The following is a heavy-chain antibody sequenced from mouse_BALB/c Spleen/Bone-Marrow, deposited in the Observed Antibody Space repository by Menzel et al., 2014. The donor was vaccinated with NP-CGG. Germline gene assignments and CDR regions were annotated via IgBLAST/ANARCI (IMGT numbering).Heavy chain of an antibody. V-gene: IGHV1S127*01. D-gene: IGHD4-1*01. Sequence: QVQLQQSGAELVKPGASVKMSCKASGYTFTSYWMHWVKQRPGQGLEWIGVLDPSDSYTTYNQKFKGKATLTVDTSSNTAYIQLSSLTSEDSAVYYCTRGANPYYYTMDYWGQGTSVTVSS. CDR2: LDPSDSYT. CDR3: TRGANPYYYTMDY. J-gene: IGHJ4*01. CDR1: GYTFTSYW.